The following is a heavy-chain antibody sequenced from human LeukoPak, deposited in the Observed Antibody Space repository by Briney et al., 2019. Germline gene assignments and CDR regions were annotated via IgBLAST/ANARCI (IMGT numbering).Heavy chain of an antibody. Sequence: SETLSLTCTVSGGSISSSSYYWGWIRQPPGKGLEWIGSIYYSGSTYYNPSLKSRVTISVDTSKNQFSLKLSSVTAADTAVYYCARQVGGSLPYYYYYMDVWGKGTTVTISS. CDR2: IYYSGST. CDR1: GGSISSSSYY. J-gene: IGHJ6*03. V-gene: IGHV4-39*01. D-gene: IGHD4-23*01. CDR3: ARQVGGSLPYYYYYMDV.